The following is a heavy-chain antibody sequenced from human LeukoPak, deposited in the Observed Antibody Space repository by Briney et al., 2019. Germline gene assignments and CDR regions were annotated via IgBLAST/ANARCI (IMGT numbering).Heavy chain of an antibody. D-gene: IGHD6-6*01. Sequence: GASVKVSCKASGGTFSSYAISWVRQAPGQGLEWMGGIIPIFGTANYAQKFQGRVTITTDESTSTAYMELSSLRSEDTAVYYCASEYGSSSGVRDYWGQGTLVTVSS. J-gene: IGHJ4*02. V-gene: IGHV1-69*05. CDR1: GGTFSSYA. CDR2: IIPIFGTA. CDR3: ASEYGSSSGVRDY.